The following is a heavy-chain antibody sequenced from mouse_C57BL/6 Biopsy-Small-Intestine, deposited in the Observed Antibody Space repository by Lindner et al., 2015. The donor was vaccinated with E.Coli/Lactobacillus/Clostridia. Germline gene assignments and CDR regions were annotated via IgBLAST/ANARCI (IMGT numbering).Heavy chain of an antibody. CDR1: GFTFSDYG. Sequence: VQLQESGGGLVKPGGSLKLSCAASGFTFSDYGMHWVRQAPEKGLEWVAYISSGSSTIYCADTVKGRFTISRDNAKNTLFLQMTSLRSEDTAMYYCARTTTVVPDYWGQGTTLTVSS. V-gene: IGHV5-17*01. J-gene: IGHJ2*01. CDR2: ISSGSSTI. D-gene: IGHD1-1*01. CDR3: ARTTTVVPDY.